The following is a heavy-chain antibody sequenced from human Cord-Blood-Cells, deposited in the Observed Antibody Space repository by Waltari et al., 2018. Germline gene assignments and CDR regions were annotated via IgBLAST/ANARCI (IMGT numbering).Heavy chain of an antibody. Sequence: QVQLVESGGGVVQPGRSLRLSCAALGFPFSSIALHWVRQAPGKGLGWVAVISYDGSNKYYADSVKGRFTISRDNSKNTLYLQMNSLRAEDTAVYYCARGNWDDAFDIWGQGTMVTVSS. CDR3: ARGNWDDAFDI. CDR2: ISYDGSNK. V-gene: IGHV3-30-3*01. CDR1: GFPFSSIA. J-gene: IGHJ3*02. D-gene: IGHD7-27*01.